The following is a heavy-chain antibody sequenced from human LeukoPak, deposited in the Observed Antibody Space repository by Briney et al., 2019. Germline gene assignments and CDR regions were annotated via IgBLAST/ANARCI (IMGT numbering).Heavy chain of an antibody. CDR2: ITRSSSTI. D-gene: IGHD6-6*01. CDR1: GFTFSSYN. V-gene: IGHV3-48*02. J-gene: IGHJ4*02. CDR3: AREYSSSSGSVSDY. Sequence: GGSLRLSCAASGFTFSSYNMNWVRQAPGKVLEWVSYITRSSSTIYYADSVKGRFTISRDNAKNSLYLQMNSLRDEDTAVYYCAREYSSSSGSVSDYWGQGTLVTVSS.